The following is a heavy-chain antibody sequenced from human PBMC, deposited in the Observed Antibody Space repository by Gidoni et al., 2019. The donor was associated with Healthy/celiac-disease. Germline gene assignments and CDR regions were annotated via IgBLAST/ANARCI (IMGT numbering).Heavy chain of an antibody. Sequence: QVQLVESGGGVVQPGRSLRLSCAASGFPFSRYGMHWVRQAPGKGLEWVAVISYDGSNKYYADSVKGRFTISRDNSKNTLYLQMNSLRAEDTAVYYCAKAIYGSGSYYTDPFDYWGQGTLVTVSS. V-gene: IGHV3-30*18. J-gene: IGHJ4*02. D-gene: IGHD3-10*01. CDR1: GFPFSRYG. CDR2: ISYDGSNK. CDR3: AKAIYGSGSYYTDPFDY.